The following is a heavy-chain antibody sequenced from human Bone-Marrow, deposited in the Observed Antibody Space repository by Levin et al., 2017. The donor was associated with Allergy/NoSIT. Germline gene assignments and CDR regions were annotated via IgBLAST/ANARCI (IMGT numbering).Heavy chain of an antibody. CDR2: IPSDEINK. CDR1: GFSFSLFG. Sequence: GESLKISCAVSGFSFSLFGMQWVRQAPGKGLEWVAIIPSDEINKYYADSVKGRFVVSRDNSKNTLYLQMDNLRPEDKAVYFCATDQSGRFDPWGQGTLVTVSS. CDR3: ATDQSGRFDP. J-gene: IGHJ5*02. V-gene: IGHV3-30*03.